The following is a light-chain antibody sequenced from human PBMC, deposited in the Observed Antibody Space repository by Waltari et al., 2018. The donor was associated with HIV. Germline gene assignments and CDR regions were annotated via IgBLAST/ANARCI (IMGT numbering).Light chain of an antibody. CDR2: EVS. CDR1: SSDVGGYNS. V-gene: IGLV2-14*01. J-gene: IGLJ3*02. Sequence: QSALTQPASVSGSPGQSITISCTGTSSDVGGYNSVSWNQQHPGKAPKLMIFEVSNRPSGVSNRFSGSKSVNTASLTISGLQAEDEADYYCSSYTTRSTPDPNWVFGGGTKLTVL. CDR3: SSYTTRSTPDPNWV.